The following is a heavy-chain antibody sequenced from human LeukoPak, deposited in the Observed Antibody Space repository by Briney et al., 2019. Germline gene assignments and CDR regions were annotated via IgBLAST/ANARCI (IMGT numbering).Heavy chain of an antibody. D-gene: IGHD3-22*01. CDR3: ARDVGYYDSSGYYLGWFDP. CDR1: GYTFTSYS. CDR2: IDSKTGNP. V-gene: IGHV7-4-1*02. Sequence: ASVKVSCKASGYTFTSYSINWVRQAPGQVLEWMGWIDSKTGNPTYAQGFTGRFVFSLDTSVTTAYLQISSLKAEDTAVYYCARDVGYYDSSGYYLGWFDPWGQGTLVTVSS. J-gene: IGHJ5*02.